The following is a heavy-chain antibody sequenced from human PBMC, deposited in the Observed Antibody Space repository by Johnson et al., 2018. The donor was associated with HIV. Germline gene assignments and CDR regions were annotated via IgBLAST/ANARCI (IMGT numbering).Heavy chain of an antibody. Sequence: VQLVESGGGVVQPGRSLRLSCAASGFTFSSYAMHWVRQAPGKGLEWVAVISYDGSNKYYADSVKGRFTISRDNSKNTLYLQMNSLRAEDTAVYYCARGEEEQLGDAFDIWGQGTMVTVSS. J-gene: IGHJ3*02. V-gene: IGHV3-30*04. D-gene: IGHD6-6*01. CDR1: GFTFSSYA. CDR2: ISYDGSNK. CDR3: ARGEEEQLGDAFDI.